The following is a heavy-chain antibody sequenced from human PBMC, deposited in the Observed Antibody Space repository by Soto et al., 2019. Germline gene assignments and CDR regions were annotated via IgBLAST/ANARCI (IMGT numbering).Heavy chain of an antibody. J-gene: IGHJ4*02. V-gene: IGHV3-49*03. CDR2: IRSKAYGGTT. D-gene: IGHD6-19*01. CDR3: TRPGYSSGWVFYYFDY. CDR1: GFTFGDYA. Sequence: GGSLRLSCTASGFTFGDYAMSWFRQAPGKGLEWVGFIRSKAYGGTTEYAASVKGRFTISRDDSNSIAYLQMNSLKTEDTAVYYCTRPGYSSGWVFYYFDYWGQGTLVTVSS.